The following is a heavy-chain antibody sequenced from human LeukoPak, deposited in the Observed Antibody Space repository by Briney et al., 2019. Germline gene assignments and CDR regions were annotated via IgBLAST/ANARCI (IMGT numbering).Heavy chain of an antibody. D-gene: IGHD5-12*01. CDR3: TRDSYGAYAFH. Sequence: PGGSLRLSCAASGFSISSYEMNWVRQAPGKGLEWVSYISSSGRTIYYADSVKGRFTNSRDNAKNALYLQMNSLRAEDTAVYYCTRDSYGAYAFHGGQGTLVTVSS. CDR1: GFSISSYE. V-gene: IGHV3-48*03. CDR2: ISSSGRTI. J-gene: IGHJ4*02.